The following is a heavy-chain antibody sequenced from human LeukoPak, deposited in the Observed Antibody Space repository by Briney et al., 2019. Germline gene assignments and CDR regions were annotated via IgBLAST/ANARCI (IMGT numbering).Heavy chain of an antibody. J-gene: IGHJ3*02. V-gene: IGHV3-21*01. D-gene: IGHD3-22*01. CDR2: ISSSSYI. CDR3: ARELTYYYDSSGHADAFDI. CDR1: GFTFSSYS. Sequence: GGSLRLSCAASGFTFSSYSMTWVRQAPGKGLEWVSSISSSSYIYYADSVKGRFTISRDNAKNSLYLQMNSLRAEDTAVYYCARELTYYYDSSGHADAFDIWGQGTMVTVSS.